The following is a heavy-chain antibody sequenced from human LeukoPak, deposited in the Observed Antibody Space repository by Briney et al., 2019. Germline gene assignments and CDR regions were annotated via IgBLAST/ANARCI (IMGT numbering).Heavy chain of an antibody. V-gene: IGHV5-51*01. Sequence: GESLNISCKGSGYSFTSYWVGWVRQMPGKGLEWMGIIYPGDSDTRYSPSFQGQVTISADKSISTAYPQWSSLKASDTAMYYCARRIAVAGANWYFDLWGRGTLVTVSS. CDR3: ARRIAVAGANWYFDL. CDR1: GYSFTSYW. D-gene: IGHD6-19*01. J-gene: IGHJ2*01. CDR2: IYPGDSDT.